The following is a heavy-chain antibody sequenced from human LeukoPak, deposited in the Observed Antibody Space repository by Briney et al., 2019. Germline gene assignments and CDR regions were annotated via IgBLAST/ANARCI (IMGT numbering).Heavy chain of an antibody. CDR2: INTDGSSP. J-gene: IGHJ4*02. CDR1: GFTFSAYW. V-gene: IGHV3-74*01. CDR3: ARVDRSCSSTSCYFDY. Sequence: PGGSLRLSCAASGFTFSAYWMHWVRHAPGKGLVWVSRINTDGSSPTYAASVKGRFTISRDNAKNSLYLQMNSLRAEDTAVYYCARVDRSCSSTSCYFDYWGQGTLVTVSS. D-gene: IGHD2-2*01.